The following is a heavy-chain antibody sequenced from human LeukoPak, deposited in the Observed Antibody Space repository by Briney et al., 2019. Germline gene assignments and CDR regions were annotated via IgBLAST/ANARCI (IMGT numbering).Heavy chain of an antibody. CDR3: AKSPGIAALDY. Sequence: GGSLRLSCAASGFTFSSYGMHWVRQAPGKGLEWVAVISYDGSNKYYADSVKGRFTISRDNSKNTLSLQMNSLRAEDTAVYYCAKSPGIAALDYWGQGTLVTVSS. CDR2: ISYDGSNK. D-gene: IGHD6-13*01. V-gene: IGHV3-30*18. J-gene: IGHJ4*02. CDR1: GFTFSSYG.